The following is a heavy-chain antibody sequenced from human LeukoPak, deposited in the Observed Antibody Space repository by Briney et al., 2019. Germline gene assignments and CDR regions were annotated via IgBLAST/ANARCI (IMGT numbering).Heavy chain of an antibody. CDR3: ARAEPYCTNGVCYQGDY. D-gene: IGHD2-8*01. CDR1: GFTVSSNY. J-gene: IGHJ4*02. Sequence: SGGSLRLSCAASGFTVSSNYMSWVRQAPGKGLEWVSAISGSGGNTYYADSVKGRFTISRDYSKNTLYLQMNSLRAEDTAVYYCARAEPYCTNGVCYQGDYWGQGTLATVSS. V-gene: IGHV3-23*01. CDR2: ISGSGGNT.